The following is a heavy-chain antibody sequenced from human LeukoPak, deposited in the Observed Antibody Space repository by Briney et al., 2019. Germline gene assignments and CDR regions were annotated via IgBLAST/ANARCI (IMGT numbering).Heavy chain of an antibody. Sequence: SVKVSCKASGGTFSSYAISWVRQAPGQGLEWMGRIIPILGIANYAQKFQGRVTITADKSTSTAYMELSSLRSEDTAVYYCARDDQQWLPELDYWGQGTLVTVSS. V-gene: IGHV1-69*04. J-gene: IGHJ4*02. CDR1: GGTFSSYA. CDR2: IIPILGIA. CDR3: ARDDQQWLPELDY. D-gene: IGHD6-19*01.